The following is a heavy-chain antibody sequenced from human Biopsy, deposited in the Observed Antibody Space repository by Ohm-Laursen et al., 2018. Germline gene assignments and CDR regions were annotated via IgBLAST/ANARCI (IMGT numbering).Heavy chain of an antibody. V-gene: IGHV1-8*01. D-gene: IGHD1-7*01. Sequence: ASVKVSCKASGYTFTSYDITWVRQASGHGPEWIGWLNPVSGNSNFGQKFRGRVNVTSDTSISTAYMEPSGLTSDDTATYYCGRAVRNQLLTDPWGQGTLVTVTS. CDR3: GRAVRNQLLTDP. CDR2: LNPVSGNS. CDR1: GYTFTSYD. J-gene: IGHJ5*02.